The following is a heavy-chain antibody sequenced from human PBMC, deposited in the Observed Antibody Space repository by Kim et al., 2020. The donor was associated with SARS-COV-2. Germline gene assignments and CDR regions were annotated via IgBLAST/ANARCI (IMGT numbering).Heavy chain of an antibody. D-gene: IGHD6-13*01. CDR3: ARAREGYTSSWYLDY. J-gene: IGHJ4*02. V-gene: IGHV4-59*13. CDR1: GGSISSYY. CDR2: IYYSGST. Sequence: SETLSLTCTVSGGSISSYYWSWIRQPPGKGLEWIGYIYYSGSTNYNPSLKSRVTISVDTSKNQFSLKLSSVTAADTAVYYCARAREGYTSSWYLDYWGQGTLVTVSS.